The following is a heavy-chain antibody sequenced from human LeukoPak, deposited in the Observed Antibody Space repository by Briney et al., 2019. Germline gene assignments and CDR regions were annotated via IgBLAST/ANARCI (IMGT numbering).Heavy chain of an antibody. J-gene: IGHJ4*02. V-gene: IGHV4-4*07. Sequence: PSETLSLTCTVSGGSISSYYWSWIRQPAGKGLEWIGRIYTSGSTNYNPSLKSRVTMSVDTSKNRFSLKLSSVTAADTAVYYCATQGMAYYDSSGLVDYWGQGTLVTVSS. CDR3: ATQGMAYYDSSGLVDY. D-gene: IGHD3-22*01. CDR1: GGSISSYY. CDR2: IYTSGST.